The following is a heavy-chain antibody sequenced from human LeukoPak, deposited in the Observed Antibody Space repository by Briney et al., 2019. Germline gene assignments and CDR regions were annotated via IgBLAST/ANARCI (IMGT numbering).Heavy chain of an antibody. D-gene: IGHD2-15*01. Sequence: SETLSLTCAVYGGSFSGYYWSWIRQPLGKGLEWIGEINHSGSTNYNPSLKSRVTISVDTSKNQFSLKLSSVTAADTAVYYCARAWWYYYYGMDVWGQGTTVTVSS. J-gene: IGHJ6*02. CDR2: INHSGST. V-gene: IGHV4-34*01. CDR1: GGSFSGYY. CDR3: ARAWWYYYYGMDV.